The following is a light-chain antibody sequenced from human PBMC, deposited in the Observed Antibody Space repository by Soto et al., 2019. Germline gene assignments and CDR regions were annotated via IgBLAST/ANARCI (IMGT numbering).Light chain of an antibody. CDR3: HLYNRSPYN. V-gene: IGKV3-20*01. J-gene: IGKJ2*01. Sequence: EIVLTQSPGTLSLSPGERATLSCRASQSVNNNFLAWYHQKPGQAPRLLIYGASTRATGVSDRFSGSGSGTDFTLTISRLEPEDVGVFYSHLYNRSPYNFGQGTKLAIK. CDR2: GAS. CDR1: QSVNNNF.